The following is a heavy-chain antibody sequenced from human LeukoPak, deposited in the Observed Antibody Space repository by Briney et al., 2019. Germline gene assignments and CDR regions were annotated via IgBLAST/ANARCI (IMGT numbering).Heavy chain of an antibody. V-gene: IGHV4-59*01. CDR3: ARQPYGDYGVDY. CDR1: GASISNDY. Sequence: SETLSLTCTVSGASISNDYWVWTWIRQPPGKGLEWIGFISNSGSTKYSPSLKSRVTISIDTSNNQFSLELTSVTAADTAVYYCARQPYGDYGVDYWGQGTLVTVSS. D-gene: IGHD4-17*01. CDR2: ISNSGST. J-gene: IGHJ4*02.